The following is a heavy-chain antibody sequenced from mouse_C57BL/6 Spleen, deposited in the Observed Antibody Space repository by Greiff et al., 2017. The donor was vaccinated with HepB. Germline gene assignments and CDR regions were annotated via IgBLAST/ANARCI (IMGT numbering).Heavy chain of an antibody. D-gene: IGHD1-1*01. J-gene: IGHJ1*03. Sequence: VQLQQSGPELVKPGASVKISCKASGYAFSSSWMTWVKQRPGKGLEWIGRIYPGDGDTNYNGKFKGKATLTADKSSSTAYMQLSSLTSEDSAVYFCGSSSHWYFDVWGTGTTVTVSS. CDR3: GSSSHWYFDV. CDR2: IYPGDGDT. V-gene: IGHV1-82*01. CDR1: GYAFSSSW.